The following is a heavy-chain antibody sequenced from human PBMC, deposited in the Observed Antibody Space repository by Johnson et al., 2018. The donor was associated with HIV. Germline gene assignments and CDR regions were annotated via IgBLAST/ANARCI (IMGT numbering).Heavy chain of an antibody. CDR2: IGTAGDT. CDR3: ARDRGDTAMNDAFDI. Sequence: VQLVESGGGLVQPGGSLRLSCAASGFTFSSYDMHWVRQATGKGLEWVSAIGTAGDTYYPGSVKGRFTISRDNSKNTLYLQMNSLRAEDTAVYYCARDRGDTAMNDAFDIWGQGTMVTVSS. D-gene: IGHD5-18*01. J-gene: IGHJ3*02. CDR1: GFTFSSYD. V-gene: IGHV3-13*01.